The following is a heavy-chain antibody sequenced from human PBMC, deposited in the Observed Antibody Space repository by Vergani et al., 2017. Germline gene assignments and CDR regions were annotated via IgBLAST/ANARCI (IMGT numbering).Heavy chain of an antibody. Sequence: QVQLQQWGAGLLKPSETLSLTCAVYGGSFSGYYWSWIRQPPGKGLEWIGYIYYSGSTYYNPSLKSRVTISVDTSKNQFSLKLSSVTAADTAVYYCARSLRVAATPVGYFDYWGQGTLVTVSS. CDR1: GGSFSGYY. J-gene: IGHJ4*02. V-gene: IGHV4-34*01. D-gene: IGHD2-15*01. CDR2: IYYSGST. CDR3: ARSLRVAATPVGYFDY.